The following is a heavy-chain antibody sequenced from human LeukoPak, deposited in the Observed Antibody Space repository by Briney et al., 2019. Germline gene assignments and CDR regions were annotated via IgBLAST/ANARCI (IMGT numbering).Heavy chain of an antibody. J-gene: IGHJ4*02. CDR2: IIPIFGTA. Sequence: SVKVSCKASGGTFSSYAISWVRQAPGQGLEWMGGIIPIFGTANYAQKFQGRVTITADDSTGTAYMELTSLRSADTAVYYCARSQGYSYGSSYWGQGTLVTVSS. V-gene: IGHV1-69*01. CDR3: ARSQGYSYGSSY. CDR1: GGTFSSYA. D-gene: IGHD5-18*01.